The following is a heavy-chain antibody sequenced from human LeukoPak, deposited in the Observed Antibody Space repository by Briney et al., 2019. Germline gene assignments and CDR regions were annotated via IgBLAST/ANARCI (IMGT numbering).Heavy chain of an antibody. CDR2: VNLQGST. V-gene: IGHV4-4*02. CDR3: GREGGPSPPFDS. Sequence: SETLSLTCGVSGGSITSTNYWTWVRQPPGKGLEWIGEVNLQGSTNYNPSLMGRVAISVDMSENHISLQLTSVTAADTAVYYGGREGGPSPPFDSSGKGPLVTASS. J-gene: IGHJ4*02. CDR1: GGSITSTNY.